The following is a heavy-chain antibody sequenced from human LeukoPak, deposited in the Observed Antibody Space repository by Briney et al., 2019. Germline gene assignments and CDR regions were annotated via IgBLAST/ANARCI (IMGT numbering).Heavy chain of an antibody. CDR1: GFTFSGSA. D-gene: IGHD1-26*01. V-gene: IGHV3-73*01. J-gene: IGHJ6*03. CDR3: ARVQWELLGVGYYYYYMDV. CDR2: IRSKANSYAT. Sequence: GGSLRLSCAASGFTFSGSAMHWVRQASGKGLEWVGRIRSKANSYATAYAASVKGRFTISRDDSKNTAYLQMNSLKTEDTAVYYCARVQWELLGVGYYYYYMDVWGKGTTVTISS.